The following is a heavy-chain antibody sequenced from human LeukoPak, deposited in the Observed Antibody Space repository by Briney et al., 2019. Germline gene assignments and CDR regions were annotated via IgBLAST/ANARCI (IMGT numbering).Heavy chain of an antibody. CDR1: VFTFDDYG. J-gene: IGHJ4*02. CDR2: INWNGGSI. CDR3: ARGRSTFDY. D-gene: IGHD2-2*01. Sequence: GGSLRLSCAVSVFTFDDYGMSWVRQAPGKGLEWVSGINWNGGSIGYADSVKGRFTIPRDNVKNSLYLQMNSLRAEDTALYYCARGRSTFDYWGQGTLVTVSS. V-gene: IGHV3-20*04.